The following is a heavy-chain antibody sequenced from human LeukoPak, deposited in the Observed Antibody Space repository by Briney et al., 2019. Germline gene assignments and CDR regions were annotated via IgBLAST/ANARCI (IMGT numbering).Heavy chain of an antibody. CDR1: GFTFSSYA. CDR3: ARDYLMGGTTGKAFDI. J-gene: IGHJ3*02. V-gene: IGHV3-30*04. D-gene: IGHD1-26*01. CDR2: ISYDGNIK. Sequence: GRSLRLSCAASGFTFSSYAMHWVRQAPGKGLEWVAVISYDGNIKYYTDSVKGRFTISRDNSKNTLYLQMNSLRAEDTAVYYCARDYLMGGTTGKAFDIWGQGTIVTISS.